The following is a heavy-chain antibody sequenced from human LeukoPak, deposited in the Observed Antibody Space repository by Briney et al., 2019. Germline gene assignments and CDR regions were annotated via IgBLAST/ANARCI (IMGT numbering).Heavy chain of an antibody. CDR3: ARDHFRYYDSSGYYDY. V-gene: IGHV1-18*01. D-gene: IGHD3-22*01. CDR1: GYTFTSYG. Sequence: ASVKVSCKASGYTFTSYGISWVRQAPGQGLEWMGWISAYNGNTNYAQKLQGRVTMTTDTSTSTAYMELRSLRSDDTAVYYCARDHFRYYDSSGYYDYWGQGTLVTVSS. CDR2: ISAYNGNT. J-gene: IGHJ4*02.